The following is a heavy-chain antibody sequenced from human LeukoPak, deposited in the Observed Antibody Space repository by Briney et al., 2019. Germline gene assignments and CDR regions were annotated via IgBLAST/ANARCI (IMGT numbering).Heavy chain of an antibody. CDR1: GFSFSSYG. V-gene: IGHV3-23*01. J-gene: IGHJ4*02. D-gene: IGHD3-22*01. CDR3: AKGRDSSYVY. Sequence: GGSLRLSCAVSGFSFSSYGMSWVRQAPGKGLEWVSGISGSGGSTYYADSVKGRFSISRDNFKNTLYLQMNSLRAEVTAVYYCAKGRDSSYVYWGQGTLVTVSS. CDR2: ISGSGGST.